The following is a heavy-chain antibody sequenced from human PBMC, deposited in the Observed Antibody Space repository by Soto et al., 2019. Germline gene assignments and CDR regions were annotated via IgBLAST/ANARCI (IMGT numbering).Heavy chain of an antibody. Sequence: QVQLVQSGAEVKKPGASVKVSCKASGYTFTSYGISWVRQAPGQGLEWMGWISAYNGNTKYAQKIQGRVTMTTDTSTSRGYMELRTVRSDCTAGYYCAREPTHFDYCGQGTLGSVSS. CDR2: ISAYNGNT. J-gene: IGHJ4*02. V-gene: IGHV1-18*01. CDR3: AREPTHFDY. CDR1: GYTFTSYG.